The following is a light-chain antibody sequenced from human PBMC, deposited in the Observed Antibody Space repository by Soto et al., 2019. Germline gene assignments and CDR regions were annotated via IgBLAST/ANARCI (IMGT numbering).Light chain of an antibody. J-gene: IGLJ1*01. Sequence: QSVRTQPASVSGSPGQSITISCTGTSSDVGGYNYVSWYQQEPGKAPKLMICDVSNRPSGVSNRFSGSKSGNTASLTISGLQAEDEADYYCSSYTSGTTFVFGTGTKVTVL. V-gene: IGLV2-14*01. CDR2: DVS. CDR3: SSYTSGTTFV. CDR1: SSDVGGYNY.